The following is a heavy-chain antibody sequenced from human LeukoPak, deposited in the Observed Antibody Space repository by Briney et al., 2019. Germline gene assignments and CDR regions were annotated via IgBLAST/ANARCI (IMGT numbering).Heavy chain of an antibody. Sequence: PGGSLRLSCAASGFTFSSYAMSWVRQAPGKGLEWVSAISRTGGNTYYADSVKGRFTISRDNSKNTLYLQMNSLRAEDTAVYYCAKDFSLGSHNWFDPWGQGTLVTVSS. J-gene: IGHJ5*02. CDR3: AKDFSLGSHNWFDP. V-gene: IGHV3-23*01. D-gene: IGHD3-10*01. CDR1: GFTFSSYA. CDR2: ISRTGGNT.